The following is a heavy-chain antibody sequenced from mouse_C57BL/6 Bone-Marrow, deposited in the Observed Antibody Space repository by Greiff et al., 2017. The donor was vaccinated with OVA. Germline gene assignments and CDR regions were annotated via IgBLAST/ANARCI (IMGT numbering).Heavy chain of an antibody. CDR3: ARKITTGAWFAY. J-gene: IGHJ3*01. CDR1: GYSITSGYY. Sequence: ESGPGLVKPSQSLSLTCSVTGYSITSGYYWNWIRQFPGNKLEWMGYISYDGSNNYNPSLKNRISITRDTSKNQFFLKLNSVTTEDTATYYCARKITTGAWFAYWGQGTLVTVSA. V-gene: IGHV3-6*01. D-gene: IGHD2-4*01. CDR2: ISYDGSN.